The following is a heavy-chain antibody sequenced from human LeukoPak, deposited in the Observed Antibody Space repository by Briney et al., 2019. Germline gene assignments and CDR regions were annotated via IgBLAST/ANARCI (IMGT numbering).Heavy chain of an antibody. CDR1: GFTFSSYG. CDR3: AREKRDSSGTALDY. J-gene: IGHJ4*02. CDR2: IWYDGSNK. V-gene: IGHV3-33*01. Sequence: GGSLRLSCAASGFTFSSYGMHWVRQAPGKGLEWVAVIWYDGSNKYYADSVKGRFTISRDNSKNTLYLQMNSLRAEDTAVYYCAREKRDSSGTALDYWGQGTLVTVSS. D-gene: IGHD3-22*01.